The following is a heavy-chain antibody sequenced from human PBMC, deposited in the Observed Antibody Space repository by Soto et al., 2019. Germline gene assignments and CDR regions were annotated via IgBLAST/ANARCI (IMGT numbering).Heavy chain of an antibody. J-gene: IGHJ4*02. CDR3: ARVPFYDSSGRSYYFDY. D-gene: IGHD3-22*01. CDR1: GGSISSGDYY. V-gene: IGHV4-30-4*01. CDR2: IYYSGST. Sequence: PSETLSLTCTVSGGSISSGDYYWSWIRQPPGKGLECIGYIYYSGSTYYNPSLKSRVTISVDTSKSQFSLKLSSVTAADTAVYYCARVPFYDSSGRSYYFDYWGQGTLVTVSS.